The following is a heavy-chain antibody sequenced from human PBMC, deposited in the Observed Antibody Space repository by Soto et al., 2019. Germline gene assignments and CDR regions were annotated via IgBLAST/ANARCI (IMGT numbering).Heavy chain of an antibody. CDR2: IIPIFGTA. Sequence: ASVKVSCKASGGTFSSYAISWVRQAPGQGLEWMGGIIPIFGTANYAQKFQGRVTITADKSTSTAYMELSSLRSEDTAVYYCARFYSSAARPRPSYYYGMDVWGQGTTV. CDR1: GGTFSSYA. D-gene: IGHD6-6*01. J-gene: IGHJ6*02. CDR3: ARFYSSAARPRPSYYYGMDV. V-gene: IGHV1-69*06.